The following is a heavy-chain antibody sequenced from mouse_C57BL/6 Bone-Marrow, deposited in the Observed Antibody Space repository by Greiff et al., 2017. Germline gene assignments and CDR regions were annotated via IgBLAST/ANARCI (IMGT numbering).Heavy chain of an antibody. CDR1: GYTFTDYY. J-gene: IGHJ2*01. V-gene: IGHV1-26*01. Sequence: EVQLQQSGPELVKPGASVKISCKASGYTFTDYYMNWVKQSHGKSLEWIGDINPNNGGTSYNQQFKGKATLTVDKSSSTAYMELRSLTSEDSAVYYCARGDYDVDYWGQGTTLTVSS. D-gene: IGHD2-4*01. CDR3: ARGDYDVDY. CDR2: INPNNGGT.